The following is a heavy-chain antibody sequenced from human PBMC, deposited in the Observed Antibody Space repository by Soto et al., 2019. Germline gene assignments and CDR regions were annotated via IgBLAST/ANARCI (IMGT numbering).Heavy chain of an antibody. CDR1: GGSISSYY. D-gene: IGHD1-26*01. CDR3: ARLGGSYAVPHFDY. Sequence: SETLSLTCTVSGGSISSYYWSWIRQPPGKGLEWIGYIYYSGSTNYNPSLKSRVTLSVDTSKNQFSLKLSSVTAADTAVYYCARLGGSYAVPHFDYWGQGTLVTVPQ. CDR2: IYYSGST. V-gene: IGHV4-59*08. J-gene: IGHJ4*02.